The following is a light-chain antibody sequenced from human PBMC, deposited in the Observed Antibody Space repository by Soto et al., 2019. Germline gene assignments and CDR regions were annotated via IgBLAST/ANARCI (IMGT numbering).Light chain of an antibody. CDR2: LVS. CDR1: QSLLRSNGYVY. CDR3: MQALQTPRT. J-gene: IGKJ2*01. Sequence: DVVLTQSPLSLPVTPGEPASISCRSSQSLLRSNGYVYLDWYLQKPGQSPQLLIYLVSNRASGVPCRLSGSVSGTDFTLKISELEAEDFGVYYCMQALQTPRTFGQGTKLEIK. V-gene: IGKV2-28*01.